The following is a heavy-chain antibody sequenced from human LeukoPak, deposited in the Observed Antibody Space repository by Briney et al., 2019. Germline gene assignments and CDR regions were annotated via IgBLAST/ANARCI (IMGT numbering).Heavy chain of an antibody. CDR2: ISGSGGST. V-gene: IGHV3-23*01. D-gene: IGHD3-22*01. J-gene: IGHJ4*02. CDR1: GFTFSSYG. Sequence: PGGTLRPSCAASGFTFSSYGMSWVRQAPGKGLEWVSAISGSGGSTYYADSVKGRFTISRDNSKNTLYLQMNSLRAEDTAVYYCAKDRDYYDSSGYYYTFDYWGQGTLVTVSS. CDR3: AKDRDYYDSSGYYYTFDY.